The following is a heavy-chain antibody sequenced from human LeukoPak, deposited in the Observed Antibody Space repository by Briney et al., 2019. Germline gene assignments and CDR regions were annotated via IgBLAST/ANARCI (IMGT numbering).Heavy chain of an antibody. J-gene: IGHJ4*02. D-gene: IGHD2-2*01. V-gene: IGHV3-43*02. CDR3: AKGINTISFNFDY. CDR2: ISGDGVTT. Sequence: PGGSLRLSCAASGFNFHDFAMHWVRQVPGQGPDWVSLISGDGVTTYYSDSVKDRFTIPRDNNKNLLFLQMNSLRVEDSAIYYCAKGINTISFNFDYWGRGSLVTVSS. CDR1: GFNFHDFA.